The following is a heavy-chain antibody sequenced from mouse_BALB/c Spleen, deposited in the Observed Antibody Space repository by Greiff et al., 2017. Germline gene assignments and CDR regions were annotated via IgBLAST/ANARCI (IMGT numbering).Heavy chain of an antibody. CDR3: ARWGDYYDFDY. J-gene: IGHJ2*01. D-gene: IGHD1-1*01. CDR2: ISSGSSTI. CDR1: GFTFSSFG. V-gene: IGHV5-17*02. Sequence: EVHLVESGGGLVQPGGSRKLSCAASGFTFSSFGMHWVRQAPEKGLEWVAYISSGSSTIYYADTVKGRFTISRDNPKNTLFLQMTSLRSEDTAMYYCARWGDYYDFDYWGQGTTLTVSS.